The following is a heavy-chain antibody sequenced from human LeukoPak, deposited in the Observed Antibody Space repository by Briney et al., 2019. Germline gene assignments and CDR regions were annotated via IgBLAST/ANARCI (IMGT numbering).Heavy chain of an antibody. J-gene: IGHJ4*02. CDR2: IYYSGST. CDR3: ARQENDYYFDY. D-gene: IGHD1-1*01. V-gene: IGHV4-59*08. Sequence: SETLSLTCTVSGGSISSYYWSWIRQPPGKGQEWIGYIYYSGSTNYNPSLKSRVTISVDTSKNQFSLKLSSVTAADTAVYYCARQENDYYFDYWGQGTLVTVSS. CDR1: GGSISSYY.